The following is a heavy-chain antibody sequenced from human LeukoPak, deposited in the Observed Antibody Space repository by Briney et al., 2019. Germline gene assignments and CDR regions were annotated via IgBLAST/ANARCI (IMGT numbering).Heavy chain of an antibody. CDR2: ISGSGGST. V-gene: IGHV3-23*01. D-gene: IGHD3-22*01. Sequence: PGGSLRLSCAASGFTFSSYAMSWVRQAPGKGLEWVSAISGSGGSTYYADSVKGRFTISRDNSKNTLYLQMNSLRAEDTAVYYCARSISPIRSWYYDSSGQSDYYYMDVWGKGTTVTVSS. J-gene: IGHJ6*03. CDR3: ARSISPIRSWYYDSSGQSDYYYMDV. CDR1: GFTFSSYA.